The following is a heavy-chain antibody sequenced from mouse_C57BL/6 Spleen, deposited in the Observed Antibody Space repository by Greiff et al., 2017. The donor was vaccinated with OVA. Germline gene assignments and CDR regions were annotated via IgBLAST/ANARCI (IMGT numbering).Heavy chain of an antibody. CDR3: TRYYGSGGNFDV. J-gene: IGHJ1*03. CDR2: IDPETGGT. D-gene: IGHD1-1*01. Sequence: QVQLQQSGAELVRPGASVTLSCKASGYTFTDYEMHWVKQTPVHGLEWIGAIDPETGGTAYNQKFKGKAILTADKSSSTAYMELRSLTSEDSAVYYCTRYYGSGGNFDVWGTGTTVTVSS. V-gene: IGHV1-15*01. CDR1: GYTFTDYE.